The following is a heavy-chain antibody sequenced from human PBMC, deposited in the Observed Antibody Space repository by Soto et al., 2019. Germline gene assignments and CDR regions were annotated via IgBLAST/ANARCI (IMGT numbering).Heavy chain of an antibody. CDR3: AKAATYCSSTTCLRPANPDV. V-gene: IGHV3-23*01. D-gene: IGHD2-2*01. J-gene: IGHJ6*02. Sequence: GGSLRLSCAASGFTFSSFAMTWVRQGPGKGLEWVSAISDSGGSSYYADSVKGRFTISRDNSKNTLFLQMMSMRVDDTAVYYCAKAATYCSSTTCLRPANPDVWGQGTTVTVSS. CDR1: GFTFSSFA. CDR2: ISDSGGSS.